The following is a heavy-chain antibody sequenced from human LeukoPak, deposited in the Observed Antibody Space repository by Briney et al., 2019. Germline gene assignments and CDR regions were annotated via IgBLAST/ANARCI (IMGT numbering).Heavy chain of an antibody. CDR2: MNPHSGHT. J-gene: IGHJ4*02. V-gene: IGHV1-8*01. Sequence: GASVKVPCKASGYSFTSFDVNWVRQATGQGLEWMGWMNPHSGHTGYAQKFQGRVTMTSDTSISTAFMELSSLGSEDTAVYYCTRGFFADGNGDYNKELDFRGQGTQVTVSS. D-gene: IGHD2-21*02. CDR3: TRGFFADGNGDYNKELDF. CDR1: GYSFTSFD.